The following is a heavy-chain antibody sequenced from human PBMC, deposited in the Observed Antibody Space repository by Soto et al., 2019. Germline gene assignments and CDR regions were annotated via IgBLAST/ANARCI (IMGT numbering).Heavy chain of an antibody. J-gene: IGHJ4*02. CDR2: IYYSGST. Sequence: SETLSLTCTVSCHSCGFISSSSYHWGWIRQPPGKGLEWIGNIYYSGSTYYNPSLKSRVTISGDTSKNQFSLRLTSVTAADTAVYYCTGHPPYGPLDYWGQGTVLSVSS. D-gene: IGHD4-17*01. V-gene: IGHV4-39*01. CDR3: TGHPPYGPLDY. CDR1: CHSCGFISSSSYH.